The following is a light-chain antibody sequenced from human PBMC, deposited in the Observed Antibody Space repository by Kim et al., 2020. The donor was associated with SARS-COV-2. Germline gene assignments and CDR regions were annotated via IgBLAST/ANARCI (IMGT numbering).Light chain of an antibody. CDR3: QQYNNWPRT. V-gene: IGKV3-15*01. J-gene: IGKJ1*01. CDR1: QSVTFS. CDR2: GAS. Sequence: EVVMTQSPATLSVSPGERATLSCRASQSVTFSLAWYQQKPGQAPRLLVYGASTRATGIPARFSGSGSGTEFTLTISSLQSEDCAVYYCQQYNNWPRTFGRGTKVDIK.